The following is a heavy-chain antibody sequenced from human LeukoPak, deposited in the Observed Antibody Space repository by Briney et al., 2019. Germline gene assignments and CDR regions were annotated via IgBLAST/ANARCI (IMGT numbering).Heavy chain of an antibody. CDR1: GFTFSNYD. D-gene: IGHD5-18*01. J-gene: IGHJ4*02. Sequence: GGSLRLSCAASGFTFSNYDMSWVRQAPGKGLEWVSSISGSGGSTYYADSVKGRFTISRDNSNSTLYLHMNSLRREDTAVYYCAKGRRGSSYVHYFDSWGQGALVTVSS. V-gene: IGHV3-23*01. CDR2: ISGSGGST. CDR3: AKGRRGSSYVHYFDS.